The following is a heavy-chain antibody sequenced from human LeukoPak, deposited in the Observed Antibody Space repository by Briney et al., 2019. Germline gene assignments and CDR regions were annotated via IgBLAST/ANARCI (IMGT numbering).Heavy chain of an antibody. CDR3: ARAGKTDSSGYYQDAFHI. D-gene: IGHD3-22*01. J-gene: IGHJ3*02. CDR2: IYYSGST. CDR1: GGSISSYY. Sequence: SETLSFTCTGPGGSISSYYWSWMRQPPGKGLEWIGYIYYSGSTNYNPSLKSRVTISVDTSKNQFSLKLSSVTAADTAVYYCARAGKTDSSGYYQDAFHIWGEGT. V-gene: IGHV4-59*01.